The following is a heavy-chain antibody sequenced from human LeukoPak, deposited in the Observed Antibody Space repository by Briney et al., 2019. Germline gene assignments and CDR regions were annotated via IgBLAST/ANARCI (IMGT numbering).Heavy chain of an antibody. CDR3: ARKPLRGDSSGYYWMLGGQRGFYFDY. CDR2: INHSGST. Sequence: PSETLSLTCAVYGGSFSGYYWSWIRQPPGKGLEWIGEINHSGSTNYNPSLKSRVTISVDTSKNQFSLKLSSVTAADTAVYYCARKPLRGDSSGYYWMLGGQRGFYFDYWGQGTLVTVSS. V-gene: IGHV4-34*01. D-gene: IGHD3-22*01. CDR1: GGSFSGYY. J-gene: IGHJ4*02.